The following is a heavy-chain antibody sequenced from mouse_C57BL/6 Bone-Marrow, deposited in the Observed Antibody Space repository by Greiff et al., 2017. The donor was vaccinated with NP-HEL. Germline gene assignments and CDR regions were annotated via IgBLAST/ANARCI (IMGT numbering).Heavy chain of an antibody. CDR2: ISSGGSYT. CDR1: GFTFSSYG. V-gene: IGHV5-6*01. J-gene: IGHJ3*01. CDR3: ARHFSYDSWFAY. Sequence: EVHLVESGGDLVKPGGSLKLSCAASGFTFSSYGMSWVRQTPDKRLEWVATISSGGSYTYYPDSVKGRFTISRDNAKNTLYLQMSSLKSEDTAMYYCARHFSYDSWFAYWGQGTLVTVSA. D-gene: IGHD2-4*01.